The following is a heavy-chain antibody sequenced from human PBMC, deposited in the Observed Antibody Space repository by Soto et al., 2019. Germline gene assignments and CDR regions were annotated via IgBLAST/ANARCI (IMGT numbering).Heavy chain of an antibody. Sequence: GGSLRLSCAASGFTVSSNYMSWVRQAPGKGLEWVSVIYSGGSTYYADSVKGRFTISRDNSKNTLYLQMNSLRAEDTAVYYCARDSHGSGSYYGMDVWGQGTTVTVSS. V-gene: IGHV3-66*01. CDR2: IYSGGST. J-gene: IGHJ6*02. CDR3: ARDSHGSGSYYGMDV. CDR1: GFTVSSNY. D-gene: IGHD3-10*01.